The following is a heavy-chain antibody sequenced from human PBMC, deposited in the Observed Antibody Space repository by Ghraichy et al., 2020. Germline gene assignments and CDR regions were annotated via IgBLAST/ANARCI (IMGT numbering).Heavy chain of an antibody. V-gene: IGHV3-7*01. CDR3: ARDLTLIGGGYYTVAYYYGMDV. Sequence: GGSLRLSCAASGFTFSSYWMSWVRQAPGKGLEWVANIKQDGSEKYYVDSVKGRFTISRDNAKNSLYLQMNSLRAEDTAVYYCARDLTLIGGGYYTVAYYYGMDVWGQGTTVTVSS. CDR2: IKQDGSEK. CDR1: GFTFSSYW. J-gene: IGHJ6*02. D-gene: IGHD3-3*01.